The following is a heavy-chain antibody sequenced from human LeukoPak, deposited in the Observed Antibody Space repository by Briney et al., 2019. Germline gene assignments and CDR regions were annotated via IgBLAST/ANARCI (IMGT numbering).Heavy chain of an antibody. CDR1: GYSISSDYY. J-gene: IGHJ5*02. CDR2: IYHSGNT. V-gene: IGHV4-38-2*02. CDR3: ARGIVYGWFDP. D-gene: IGHD2-15*01. Sequence: SETLSLTCTVSGYSISSDYYWAWIRQPPGKGLEWIGTIYHSGNTYYNPSLKSRVTISVDTSKNQFSLKSTSITAADTAVYYCARGIVYGWFDPWGQGTLVTVYS.